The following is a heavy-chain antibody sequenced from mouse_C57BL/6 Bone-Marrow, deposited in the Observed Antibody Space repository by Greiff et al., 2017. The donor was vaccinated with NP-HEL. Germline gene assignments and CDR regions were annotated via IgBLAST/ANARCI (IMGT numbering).Heavy chain of an antibody. D-gene: IGHD3-2*02. Sequence: EVQRVESGGGLVQSGRSLRLSCATSGFTFSDFYMEWVRQAPGKGLEWIAASRNKANDYTTEYSASVKGRFIVSRDTSQSILYLQMNALRAEDTAIYYCARDPSDSSAAMDYWGQGTSVTVSS. CDR1: GFTFSDFY. J-gene: IGHJ4*01. CDR3: ARDPSDSSAAMDY. CDR2: SRNKANDYTT. V-gene: IGHV7-1*01.